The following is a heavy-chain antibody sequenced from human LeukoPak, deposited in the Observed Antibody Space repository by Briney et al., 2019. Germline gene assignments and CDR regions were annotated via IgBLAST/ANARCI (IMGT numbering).Heavy chain of an antibody. J-gene: IGHJ4*02. V-gene: IGHV3-21*01. Sequence: GGSLRLSCAASGFTFSSYSMNWVRQAPGKGLEWVSSISSSSSYIYYADSVKGRFTISRDNAKNSLYLQMNSLRAEDTAVYYCARELLVYQRAFGWGQGTLVTVSS. CDR2: ISSSSSYI. CDR3: ARELLVYQRAFG. D-gene: IGHD3-16*01. CDR1: GFTFSSYS.